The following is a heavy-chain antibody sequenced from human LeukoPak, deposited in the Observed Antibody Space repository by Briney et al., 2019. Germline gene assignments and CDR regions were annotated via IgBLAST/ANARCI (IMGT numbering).Heavy chain of an antibody. CDR3: ARDRGDFWSGWDY. CDR2: INPSGGST. CDR1: GYTFTSYY. V-gene: IGHV1-46*01. J-gene: IGHJ4*02. Sequence: ASVKVSCKASGYTFTSYYMHWVRQAPGQGLEWMGIINPSGGSTSYAQKFQGRVNMTRDMSTSTVYMELSSLRSEDTAVYYCARDRGDFWSGWDYWGQGTLVTVSS. D-gene: IGHD3-3*01.